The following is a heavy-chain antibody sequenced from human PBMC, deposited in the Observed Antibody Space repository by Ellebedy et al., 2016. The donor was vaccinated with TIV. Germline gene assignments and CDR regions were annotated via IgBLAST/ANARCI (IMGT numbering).Heavy chain of an antibody. CDR3: AKDGSKYPEREFDY. CDR2: ISWNGGSI. V-gene: IGHV3-9*01. Sequence: GGSLRLSCVASGFRFADYAMHWVRHTPGKGLEWVSGISWNGGSIGYADSVKGRFTISRDNGKNSLYLQMNSLRSEDTAFYYCAKDGSKYPEREFDYWGQGTLVTVSS. J-gene: IGHJ4*02. CDR1: GFRFADYA. D-gene: IGHD3-10*01.